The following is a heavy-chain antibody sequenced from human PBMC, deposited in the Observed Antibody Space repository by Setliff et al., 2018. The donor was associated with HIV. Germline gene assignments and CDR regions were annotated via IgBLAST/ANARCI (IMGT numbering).Heavy chain of an antibody. V-gene: IGHV4-34*01. CDR1: GGSFSGYY. CDR2: INHSGST. Sequence: SETLSLTCAVYGGSFSGYYWSWIRQPPGKGLEWIGEINHSGSTNYNPSLKSRVTISVDTSKNQFSLKLSSVTAADTAVYYCARGLWVTMVRGVIITRPNFDYWGQGTLVTVSS. CDR3: ARGLWVTMVRGVIITRPNFDY. D-gene: IGHD3-10*01. J-gene: IGHJ4*02.